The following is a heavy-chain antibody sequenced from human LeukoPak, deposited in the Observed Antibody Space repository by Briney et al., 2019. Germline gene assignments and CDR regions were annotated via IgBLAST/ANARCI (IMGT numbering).Heavy chain of an antibody. D-gene: IGHD2-15*01. CDR1: GLAFSAYK. CDR2: ISTDGYTT. V-gene: IGHV3-74*01. Sequence: AGGSLRLSCAASGLAFSAYKMHWVRQAPRKGLVWVSRISTDGYTTVYADFVQGRFTASRDSTKNTWSLEMNSLRAEDTAVYYCVVGGSPGYWGQGTLVTVSS. J-gene: IGHJ4*02. CDR3: VVGGSPGY.